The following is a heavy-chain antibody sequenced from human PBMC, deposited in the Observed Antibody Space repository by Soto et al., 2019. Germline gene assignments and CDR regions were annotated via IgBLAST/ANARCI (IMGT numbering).Heavy chain of an antibody. CDR3: AKDVHYDIVTGIEYFDH. D-gene: IGHD3-9*01. CDR2: ISGTGRVT. J-gene: IGHJ1*01. Sequence: EVQLLESGGGLVQPGESLKISCAVSGFTFSSYAMSWVRQAPGKGLEWVSGISGTGRVTNYAESVKGRFTISRDNPKNPLSLEMKSLRAEGTAVYYCAKDVHYDIVTGIEYFDHWGQGTLVTVSS. CDR1: GFTFSSYA. V-gene: IGHV3-23*01.